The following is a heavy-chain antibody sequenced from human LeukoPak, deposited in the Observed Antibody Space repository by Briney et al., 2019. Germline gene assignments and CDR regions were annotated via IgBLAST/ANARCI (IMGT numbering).Heavy chain of an antibody. Sequence: GGSLRLSCAASGFTFSSYAMSWVRQAPGKGLEWVSSISSSGGSTYYADSVKGRFTISRDTSKNTLYLQMNSLRPEDTAVYYCARDAKQLPYWGQGTLVTVSS. J-gene: IGHJ4*02. CDR3: ARDAKQLPY. D-gene: IGHD5-24*01. CDR2: ISSSGGST. V-gene: IGHV3-23*01. CDR1: GFTFSSYA.